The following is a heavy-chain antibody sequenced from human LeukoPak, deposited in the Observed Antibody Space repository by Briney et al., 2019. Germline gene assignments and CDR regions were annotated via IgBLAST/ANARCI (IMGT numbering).Heavy chain of an antibody. CDR1: GFTFSSYA. CDR3: ARGGGSYYSTHDAFDI. Sequence: PGGSLRLSCAASGFTFSSYAMSWVRQAPGKGLEWVSAISGSGGSTYYADSVKGRFTISRDNSKNTLYLQMNSLRAEDTAVYYCARGGGSYYSTHDAFDIWGQGTMVTVSS. D-gene: IGHD1-26*01. J-gene: IGHJ3*02. V-gene: IGHV3-23*01. CDR2: ISGSGGST.